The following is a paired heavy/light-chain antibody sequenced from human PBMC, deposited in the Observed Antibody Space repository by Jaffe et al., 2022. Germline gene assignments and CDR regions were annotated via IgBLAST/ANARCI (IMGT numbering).Heavy chain of an antibody. D-gene: IGHD3-3*01. CDR2: IKSKTDGGTT. V-gene: IGHV3-15*01. Sequence: EVQLVESGGGLVKPGGSLRLSCAASGFTFSNAWMSWVRQAPGKGLEWVGRIKSKTDGGTTDYAAPVKGRFTISRDDSKNTLYLQMNSLKTEDTAVYYCTTDLERFRYFQHWGQGTLVTVSS. J-gene: IGHJ1*01. CDR1: GFTFSNAW. CDR3: TTDLERFRYFQH.
Light chain of an antibody. Sequence: AIQLTQSPSSLSASVGDRVTITCRASQGISSALAWYQQKPGKAPKLLIYDASSLESGVPSRFSGSGSGTDFTLTISSLQPEDFATYYCQQFNSYPPITFGQGTRLEIK. CDR1: QGISSA. J-gene: IGKJ5*01. CDR3: QQFNSYPPIT. CDR2: DAS. V-gene: IGKV1-13*02.